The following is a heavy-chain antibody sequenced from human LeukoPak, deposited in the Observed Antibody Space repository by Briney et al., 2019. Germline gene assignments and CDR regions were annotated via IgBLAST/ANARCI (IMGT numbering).Heavy chain of an antibody. Sequence: PSETLSLTCTVPGGSISSYYWSWIRQPPGKGLEWIGYIYYSGSTNYNPSLKSRVTTLADTSKNQFSLRLSSVTAADTAVYYCAREYSSSSGRRAFDFWGQGTMVTVSS. J-gene: IGHJ3*01. D-gene: IGHD6-6*01. CDR1: GGSISSYY. CDR3: AREYSSSSGRRAFDF. CDR2: IYYSGST. V-gene: IGHV4-59*08.